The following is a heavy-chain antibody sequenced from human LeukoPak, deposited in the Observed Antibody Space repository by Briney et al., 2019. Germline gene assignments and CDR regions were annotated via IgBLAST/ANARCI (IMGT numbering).Heavy chain of an antibody. CDR2: INHSGST. D-gene: IGHD2-8*01. CDR3: ARVPVLYGYSGMDV. V-gene: IGHV4-34*01. Sequence: SETLSLTCAVYGGSFSGYFWTWIRQPPGKGLEWIGEINHSGSTNYNPSLKSRITISVDTSKNQFSLTLGSVTAADTAVYYCARVPVLYGYSGMDVWGLGTTVTVSS. CDR1: GGSFSGYF. J-gene: IGHJ6*02.